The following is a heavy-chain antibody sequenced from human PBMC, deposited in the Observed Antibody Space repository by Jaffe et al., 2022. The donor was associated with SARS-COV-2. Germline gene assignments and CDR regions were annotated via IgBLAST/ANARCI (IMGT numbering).Heavy chain of an antibody. CDR3: ARDRRIVDYYFGMDV. J-gene: IGHJ6*02. D-gene: IGHD1-26*01. CDR2: IYSGGNT. V-gene: IGHV3-66*02. Sequence: EVQLVESGGGLVQPGGSLRLSCAASGFTVSSNYMSWVRQAPGKGLEWVSVIYSGGNTYYADSVKGRFTISRDNSKNTLYLQMNSLRAEDTAVYYCARDRRIVDYYFGMDVWGQGTTVTVSS. CDR1: GFTVSSNY.